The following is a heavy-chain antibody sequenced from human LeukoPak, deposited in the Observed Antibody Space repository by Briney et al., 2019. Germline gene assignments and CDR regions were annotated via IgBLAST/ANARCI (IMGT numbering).Heavy chain of an antibody. CDR3: AKVLAGTLYYFEY. CDR1: GFTFSSYA. Sequence: GGSLRLSCAASGFTFSSYAMSCVRQAPGKGLEWVSAISGSGDSTYYADADSVQGRFTISRDNSKNTLYLQMNSLGAEDTAIYYCAKVLAGTLYYFEYWGQGTLVTVSS. J-gene: IGHJ4*02. CDR2: ISGSGDST. V-gene: IGHV3-23*01. D-gene: IGHD1-1*01.